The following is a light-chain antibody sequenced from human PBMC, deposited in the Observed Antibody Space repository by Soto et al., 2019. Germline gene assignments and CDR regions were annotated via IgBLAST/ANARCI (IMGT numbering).Light chain of an antibody. CDR2: GAS. Sequence: DIQMTQSPSSLSASVGDRVTITCRASQSISVYLNWYQQKPGKAPKVLIYGASSLQSGVPSRFSGSGSGTDFTLTISSLQPEDFATYYCQQANSPPITFGQGTRLEIK. V-gene: IGKV1-39*01. CDR1: QSISVY. J-gene: IGKJ5*01. CDR3: QQANSPPIT.